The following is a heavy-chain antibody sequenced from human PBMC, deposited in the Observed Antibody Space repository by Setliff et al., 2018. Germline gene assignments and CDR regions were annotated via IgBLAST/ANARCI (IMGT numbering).Heavy chain of an antibody. CDR3: ARASRYGTIRYRGDYYMDV. J-gene: IGHJ6*03. Sequence: SETLSLTCSVAGGSMSNYFWSWVRRPPGKGLEWIGFISSGGSTIYSPSLKSRVTFSVDTSKNQFSLKLTSVTAADTAVYYCARASRYGTIRYRGDYYMDVWGKGTTVTVSS. CDR2: ISSGGST. V-gene: IGHV4-4*08. CDR1: GGSMSNYF. D-gene: IGHD5-12*01.